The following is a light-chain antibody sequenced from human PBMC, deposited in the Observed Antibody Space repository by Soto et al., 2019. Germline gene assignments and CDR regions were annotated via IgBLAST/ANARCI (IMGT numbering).Light chain of an antibody. J-gene: IGLJ2*01. V-gene: IGLV1-51*01. Sequence: QSVLTQPPSVSAAPGQKVTISCTGSSSNIGNNYICWYQQQPGTAPSNLIYDNYRRPSGVPDRFSASKSGTSATLGITARQPGDEADYYCGTWDSSLSAAIFGGGTKLTVL. CDR3: GTWDSSLSAAI. CDR1: SSNIGNNY. CDR2: DNY.